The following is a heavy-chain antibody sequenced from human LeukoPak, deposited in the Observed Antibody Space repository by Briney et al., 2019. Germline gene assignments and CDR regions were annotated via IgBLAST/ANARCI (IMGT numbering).Heavy chain of an antibody. CDR3: ARAHNWKYGTFDY. J-gene: IGHJ4*02. D-gene: IGHD1-7*01. CDR1: GFTFRDYY. Sequence: PGGSLRLSCLASGFTFRDYYMTWIRQAPGKGLEWISFISSRGTTTDYADSVKGRFTISRDNANNSLFLQMNSLRVEDTAVYYCARAHNWKYGTFDYWGQGTLVTVSS. CDR2: ISSRGTTT. V-gene: IGHV3-11*04.